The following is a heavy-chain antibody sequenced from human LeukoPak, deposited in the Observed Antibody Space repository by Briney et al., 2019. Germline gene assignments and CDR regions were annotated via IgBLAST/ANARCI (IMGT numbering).Heavy chain of an antibody. Sequence: PGRSLRLSCAASGFTFSDYNMSWIRQSPRKRLGWGSYISSIGSTIYYTGSVKGRFPISRDSAKTSLYLQLNSLRPQATPVYSCARESIAARRYYYGMDVWGQGTTVTVSS. CDR2: ISSIGSTI. V-gene: IGHV3-11*01. D-gene: IGHD6-6*01. J-gene: IGHJ6*02. CDR1: GFTFSDYN. CDR3: ARESIAARRYYYGMDV.